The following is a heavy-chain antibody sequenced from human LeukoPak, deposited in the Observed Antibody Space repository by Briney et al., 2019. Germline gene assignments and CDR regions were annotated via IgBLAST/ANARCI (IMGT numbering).Heavy chain of an antibody. CDR2: IYHSGST. CDR1: GGSISSGGYY. Sequence: PSQTLSLTCTVSGGSISSGGYYWSWIRQPPGKGLEWIGYIYHSGSTYYNPSLKSRVTISVDRSKNQFSLKLSSVTAADTAVYYCARDTTYSSSWYGVDYWGQGTLVTVSS. V-gene: IGHV4-30-2*01. J-gene: IGHJ4*02. CDR3: ARDTTYSSSWYGVDY. D-gene: IGHD6-13*01.